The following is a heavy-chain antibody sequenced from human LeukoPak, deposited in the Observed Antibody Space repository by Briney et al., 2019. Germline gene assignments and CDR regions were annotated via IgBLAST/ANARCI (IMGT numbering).Heavy chain of an antibody. J-gene: IGHJ4*02. V-gene: IGHV4-39*07. CDR2: IYHSGST. CDR3: ARGGASFGY. D-gene: IGHD1-26*01. CDR1: GGSISTDDYW. Sequence: SDTLSLTCTVSGGSISTDDYWWGWIRQPPGKGLEWIGSIYHSGSTYYNPSLKSRVTISVDTSKNQFSLKLSSVTAADTAVYYCARGGASFGYWGQGTLVTVSS.